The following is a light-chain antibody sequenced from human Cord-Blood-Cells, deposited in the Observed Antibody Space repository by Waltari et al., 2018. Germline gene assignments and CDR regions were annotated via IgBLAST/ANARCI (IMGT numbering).Light chain of an antibody. CDR3: CSYAGSSTWV. V-gene: IGLV2-23*01. CDR1: SSDVGSYNL. J-gene: IGLJ3*02. Sequence: QSALTQPASVSGSPGQAITISCTGTSSDVGSYNLVSCYQQHPDKAPKLMIYEGSKRPSGVSNRFSGSKSGNTASLTISGLQAEDEADYYCCSYAGSSTWVFGGGTKLTVL. CDR2: EGS.